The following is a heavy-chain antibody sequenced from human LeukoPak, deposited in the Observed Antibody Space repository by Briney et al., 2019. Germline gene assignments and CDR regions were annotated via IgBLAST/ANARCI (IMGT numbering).Heavy chain of an antibody. CDR2: ISSGGRTI. CDR3: ARRPAAGRCFDY. V-gene: IGHV3-11*01. Sequence: PGGSLRLSSAVSGFTFSDYYMSWIRQAPGKGLEWVSCISSGGRTISHADSVKGRFTISRDNAQNSLYLQMNSLRAEDTAVYYCARRPAAGRCFDYWGQGTLVTVSS. CDR1: GFTFSDYY. D-gene: IGHD6-13*01. J-gene: IGHJ4*02.